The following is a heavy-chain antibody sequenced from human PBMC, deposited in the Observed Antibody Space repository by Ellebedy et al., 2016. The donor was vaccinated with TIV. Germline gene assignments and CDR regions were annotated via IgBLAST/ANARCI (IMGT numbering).Heavy chain of an antibody. J-gene: IGHJ4*02. Sequence: AASVKVSCKASGYTFTSYGISWVRQAPGQGLEWMGWISAYNGNTKYAQKLQGRVTMTTDTSTSTAYIEMRSLGSDDTAVYYCARASGRAVTAKNDYWGQGTLVTVSS. D-gene: IGHD4-17*01. V-gene: IGHV1-18*04. CDR3: ARASGRAVTAKNDY. CDR1: GYTFTSYG. CDR2: ISAYNGNT.